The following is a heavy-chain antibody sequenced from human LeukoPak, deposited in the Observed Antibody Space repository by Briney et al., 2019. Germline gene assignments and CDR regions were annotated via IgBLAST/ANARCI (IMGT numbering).Heavy chain of an antibody. V-gene: IGHV1-46*01. D-gene: IGHD5-18*01. Sequence: ASVKVSCKASGYTFTSYYMHWVRQAPGQGLEWMGIINPSGGSTSYAQKFQGRVTMTRDTSTSTVYIELSSLRSEDTAVYYCARVRGYSYGHPAFDYWGQGTLVTVSS. J-gene: IGHJ4*02. CDR3: ARVRGYSYGHPAFDY. CDR2: INPSGGST. CDR1: GYTFTSYY.